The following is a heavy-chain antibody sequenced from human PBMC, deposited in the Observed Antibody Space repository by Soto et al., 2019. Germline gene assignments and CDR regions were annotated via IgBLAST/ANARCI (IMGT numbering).Heavy chain of an antibody. V-gene: IGHV1-46*01. CDR1: GYTFTSYY. CDR3: ARDSLTTVVTHHYYYGMDV. CDR2: INPSGGST. D-gene: IGHD4-17*01. Sequence: VKVSCKASGYTFTSYYMHWVRQAPGQGLEWMGIINPSGGSTSYAQKFQGRVTMTRDTSTSTVYMELSSLRSEDTAVYYCARDSLTTVVTHHYYYGMDVWGQGTTVTVSS. J-gene: IGHJ6*02.